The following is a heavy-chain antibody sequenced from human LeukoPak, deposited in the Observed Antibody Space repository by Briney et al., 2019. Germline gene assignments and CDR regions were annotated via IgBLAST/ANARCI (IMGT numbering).Heavy chain of an antibody. J-gene: IGHJ4*02. D-gene: IGHD3-22*01. Sequence: SETLSLTCAVCGGSFSGYYWSWIRQPPGKGLEWIGEINHSGSTNYNPSLKSRVTISVDTSKNQFSLKLSSVTAADTAVYYCARGLEYYYDSSGNFDYWGQGTLVTVSS. CDR2: INHSGST. CDR3: ARGLEYYYDSSGNFDY. V-gene: IGHV4-34*01. CDR1: GGSFSGYY.